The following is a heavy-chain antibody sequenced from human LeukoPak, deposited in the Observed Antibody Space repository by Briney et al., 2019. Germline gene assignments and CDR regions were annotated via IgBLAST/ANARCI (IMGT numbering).Heavy chain of an antibody. J-gene: IGHJ4*02. CDR3: ARAYYYGSGSYDY. D-gene: IGHD3-10*01. V-gene: IGHV4-34*01. CDR1: GGSFSGYY. CDR2: INHGGST. Sequence: PSETLSLTCAVYGGSFSGYYWSWIRQPPGKGLEWIGEINHGGSTNYNPSLKSRVTISVDTSKNQFSLKLSSVTAADTAVYYCARAYYYGSGSYDYWGQGTLATVSS.